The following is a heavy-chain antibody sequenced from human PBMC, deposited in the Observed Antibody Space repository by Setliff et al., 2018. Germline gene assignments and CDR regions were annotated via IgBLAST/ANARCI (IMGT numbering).Heavy chain of an antibody. CDR3: ARRPYDSSGYFNY. J-gene: IGHJ4*02. D-gene: IGHD3-22*01. CDR1: GYIVTYYA. V-gene: IGHV1-3*01. CDR2: INAGNGNT. Sequence: ASVKVSCKASGYIVTYYAIHWVRQAPGQRLEWMGWINAGNGNTKYSQKFQGRVTITRDTSASTAYMELSSLTSEDTAVYYCARRPYDSSGYFNYWGQGTLVTVSS.